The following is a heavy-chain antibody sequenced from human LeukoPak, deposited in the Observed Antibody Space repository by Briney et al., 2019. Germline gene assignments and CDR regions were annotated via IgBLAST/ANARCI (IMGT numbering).Heavy chain of an antibody. J-gene: IGHJ5*02. D-gene: IGHD2-15*01. CDR2: NSNGKT. CDR1: GFPFSSHA. Sequence: GGSLRLSCAASGFPFSSHAMSWVRQPPGKGLEWVAANSNGKTYYADSVRGRFAISRDDSTNTVYLHMNSLRDEDTALYHCVREAGYCAPVCVKTNWFDPWGQGTLVTVSS. CDR3: VREAGYCAPVCVKTNWFDP. V-gene: IGHV3-23*01.